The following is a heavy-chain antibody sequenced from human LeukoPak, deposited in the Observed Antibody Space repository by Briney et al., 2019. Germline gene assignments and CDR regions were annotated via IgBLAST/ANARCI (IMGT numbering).Heavy chain of an antibody. Sequence: SETPSLTCTVSGGSISSYYWSWIRQPPGKGLEWIEYIYYSGSTNYNPSLKSRVTISVDTSKNQFSLKLSSVTAADTAVYYCARRWGYYFDYWGQGTLVTVSS. CDR2: IYYSGST. V-gene: IGHV4-59*01. D-gene: IGHD7-27*01. J-gene: IGHJ4*02. CDR1: GGSISSYY. CDR3: ARRWGYYFDY.